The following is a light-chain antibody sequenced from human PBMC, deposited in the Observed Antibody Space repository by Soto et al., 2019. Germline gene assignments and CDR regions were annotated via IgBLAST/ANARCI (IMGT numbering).Light chain of an antibody. Sequence: EIMLSQSPGTLSLSPGERATLSCRASQSVSSSYLAWYQQKPGQAPRLLIYGASSRATGIPDRFSGSGSGTEFTLTISSLQSEDCAIYYCQQYHTWPITFGGGTKVDI. CDR1: QSVSSSY. CDR3: QQYHTWPIT. CDR2: GAS. J-gene: IGKJ4*01. V-gene: IGKV3-20*01.